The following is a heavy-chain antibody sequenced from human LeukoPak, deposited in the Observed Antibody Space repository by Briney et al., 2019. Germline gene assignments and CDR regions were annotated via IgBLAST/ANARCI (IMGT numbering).Heavy chain of an antibody. CDR2: IYYSGST. D-gene: IGHD4-11*01. J-gene: IGHJ5*02. V-gene: IGHV4-59*01. Sequence: SETLSLTCTVSGGSISSYYWSWIRQRPGKGLEWIGYIYYSGSTNYNPSLKSRVTISVDTSKNQFSLKLSSVTAADTAVYYCARVTTREWFDPWGQGTPVTVSS. CDR1: GGSISSYY. CDR3: ARVTTREWFDP.